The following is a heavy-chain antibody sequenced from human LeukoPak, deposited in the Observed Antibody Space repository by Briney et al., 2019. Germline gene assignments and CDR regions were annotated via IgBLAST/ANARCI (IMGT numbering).Heavy chain of an antibody. CDR1: GFSFSDHY. CDR2: IRKEDDSYIT. CDR3: ARVYSSGWEVSDY. D-gene: IGHD6-19*01. J-gene: IGHJ4*02. V-gene: IGHV3-72*01. Sequence: PGGSLRLSCAASGFSFSDHYMDWVRQAPGKGLEWLGRIRKEDDSYITQYAASVKDRFIISRDDSKSSLYLQMNSLKTEDTAVYFCARVYSSGWEVSDYWGQGTLVAVSS.